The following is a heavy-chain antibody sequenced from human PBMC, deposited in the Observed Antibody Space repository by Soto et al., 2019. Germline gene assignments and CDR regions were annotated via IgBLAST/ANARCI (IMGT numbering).Heavy chain of an antibody. D-gene: IGHD1-7*01. V-gene: IGHV4-30-4*01. CDR3: ATMGTPATGLSYFDY. CDR1: GGSISSGNYY. Sequence: SETLSLTCTVSGGSISSGNYYWSWIRQPPGKGLEWIGFISYSGTTHYSASLRSRVSISVDTSKNQFSLDLSSVTAADTAVYYCATMGTPATGLSYFDYWGQGTLVTVS. J-gene: IGHJ4*02. CDR2: ISYSGTT.